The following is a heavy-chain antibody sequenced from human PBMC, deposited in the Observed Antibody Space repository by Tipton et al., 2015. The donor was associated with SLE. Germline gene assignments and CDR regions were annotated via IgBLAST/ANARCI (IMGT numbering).Heavy chain of an antibody. V-gene: IGHV3-66*02. J-gene: IGHJ3*02. CDR3: AKPDYYDTSGYAGRHDAFEI. D-gene: IGHD3-22*01. CDR1: GFTVSSNY. CDR2: IYSGGST. Sequence: SLRLSCAASGFTVSSNYMSWVRQAPGKGLEWVSVIYSGGSTYYADSVKGRFTISRDNSKNTLYLQMNSLRAEDTAVYYCAKPDYYDTSGYAGRHDAFEIWGQGTMVTVSS.